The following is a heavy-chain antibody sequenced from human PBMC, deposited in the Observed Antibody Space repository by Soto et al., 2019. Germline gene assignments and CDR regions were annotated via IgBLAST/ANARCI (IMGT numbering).Heavy chain of an antibody. CDR2: IRNSSSYI. D-gene: IGHD3-10*01. Sequence: GGSLRLSCAASGFSFSSYSMNWVRQAPGKGLEWVSSIRNSSSYIYYADSVKGRFTISRDNAKNSLYLQMNSLRAEDTAVYYCARDYGSGFDPWGQGTLVTVSS. CDR1: GFSFSSYS. V-gene: IGHV3-21*06. CDR3: ARDYGSGFDP. J-gene: IGHJ5*02.